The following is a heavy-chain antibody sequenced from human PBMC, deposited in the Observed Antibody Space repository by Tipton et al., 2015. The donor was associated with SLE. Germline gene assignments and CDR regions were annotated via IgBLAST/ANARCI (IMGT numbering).Heavy chain of an antibody. CDR3: AASLVGAIDY. CDR2: ISYDGSNK. V-gene: IGHV3-30*04. CDR1: GFTFSIYA. D-gene: IGHD1-26*01. Sequence: QLVQSGGGVVQPGRSLRLSCAASGFTFSIYAMHWVRQAPGKGLEWVAVISYDGSNKYYADSVKGRFTISRDNSKNTLFLQMNSLRAEDTAVYYCAASLVGAIDYWGQVTLVTVSS. J-gene: IGHJ4*02.